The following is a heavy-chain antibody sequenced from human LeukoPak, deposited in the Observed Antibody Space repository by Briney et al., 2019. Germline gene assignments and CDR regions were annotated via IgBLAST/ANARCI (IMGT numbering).Heavy chain of an antibody. CDR2: INHSGST. D-gene: IGHD3-16*01. Sequence: SETLSLTCAVYGGSFSGYYWSWIRQPPGKGLEWMGEINHSGSTNYNPSLKSRVTISVDTSKNQFSLKLSSVTAADTAVYYCARGPILEIRLFDYWGQGTLVTVSS. CDR3: ARGPILEIRLFDY. J-gene: IGHJ4*02. V-gene: IGHV4-34*01. CDR1: GGSFSGYY.